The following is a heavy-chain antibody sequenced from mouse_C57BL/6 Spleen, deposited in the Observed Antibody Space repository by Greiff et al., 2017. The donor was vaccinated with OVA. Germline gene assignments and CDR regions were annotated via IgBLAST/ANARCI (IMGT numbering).Heavy chain of an antibody. Sequence: VQLQQSGPELVKPGASVKIPCKASGYTFTDYNMDWVKQSHGKSLEWIGDINPNNGGTIYNQKFKGKATLTVDKSSSTAYMELRSLTSEDTAVYYCARGDYDVGAWFAYWGQGTLVTVAA. J-gene: IGHJ3*01. CDR1: GYTFTDYN. V-gene: IGHV1-18*01. CDR2: INPNNGGT. CDR3: ARGDYDVGAWFAY. D-gene: IGHD2-4*01.